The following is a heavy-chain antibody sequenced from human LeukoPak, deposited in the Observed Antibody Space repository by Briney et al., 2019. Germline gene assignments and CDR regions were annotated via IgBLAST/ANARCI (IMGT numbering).Heavy chain of an antibody. CDR1: GFTFSSYW. CDR2: IKQDGSEK. CDR3: ARYYDSSGYYRDYFDY. Sequence: GGSLRLSCAASGFTFSSYWMSWVRQAPGKGLEWVANIKQDGSEKYYVDSVKGRITISRDNAKNSLYLQMNSLRAEDTAVYYCARYYDSSGYYRDYFDYWGQGTLVTVSS. J-gene: IGHJ4*02. D-gene: IGHD3-22*01. V-gene: IGHV3-7*01.